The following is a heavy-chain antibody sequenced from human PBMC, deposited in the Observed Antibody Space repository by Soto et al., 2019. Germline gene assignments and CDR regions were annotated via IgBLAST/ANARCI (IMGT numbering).Heavy chain of an antibody. Sequence: GASVKVSCKASGYTFTSYYMHWVRQAPGQGLEWMGIINPSGGSTSYAQKFQGRVTMTRDTSTSTVYMELSSLRSEDTAVYYCARGSLHNGCERGGLDVWGQGTMVTVSS. CDR2: INPSGGST. CDR3: ARGSLHNGCERGGLDV. CDR1: GYTFTSYY. V-gene: IGHV1-46*01. D-gene: IGHD2-8*01. J-gene: IGHJ6*02.